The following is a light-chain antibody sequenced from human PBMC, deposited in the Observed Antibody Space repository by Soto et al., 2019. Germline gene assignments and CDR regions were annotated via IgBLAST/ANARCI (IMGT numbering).Light chain of an antibody. J-gene: IGLJ3*02. CDR1: SSNIGAGYA. CDR3: QSYDSSLDGWV. CDR2: GNN. V-gene: IGLV1-40*01. Sequence: QSVLTQPPSVSGAPGQRVTISCTGSSSNIGAGYAVHWYQQLPGTAPKLLIYGNNNRPSGVPDRFSGSKSGTSASLASTGLQAEDEADYYCQSYDSSLDGWVFGGGTKLTVL.